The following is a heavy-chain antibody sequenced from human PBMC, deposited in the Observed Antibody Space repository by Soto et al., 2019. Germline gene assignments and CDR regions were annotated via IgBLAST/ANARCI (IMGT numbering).Heavy chain of an antibody. CDR3: ARDGVLRYFDWLLVSLFDY. V-gene: IGHV3-21*01. CDR1: GFTFSSYS. CDR2: ISSSSSYI. J-gene: IGHJ4*02. Sequence: EVQLVESGGGLVKPGGSLRLSCAASGFTFSSYSMNWVRQAPGKGLEWVSSISSSSSYIYYADSVKGRFTISRDNAKNSLYLQMNSLRAEDTAVYYCARDGVLRYFDWLLVSLFDYWGQGTLVTVSS. D-gene: IGHD3-9*01.